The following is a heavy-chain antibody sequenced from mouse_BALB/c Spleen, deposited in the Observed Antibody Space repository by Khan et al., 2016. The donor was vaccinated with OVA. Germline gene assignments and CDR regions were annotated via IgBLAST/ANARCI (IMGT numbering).Heavy chain of an antibody. D-gene: IGHD1-1*01. CDR3: ARGNYYGYAMDD. CDR1: GYSITSNYA. CDR2: ISYSGTT. J-gene: IGHJ4*01. Sequence: QLQESGPGLVKPSQSLSLTCTVTGYSITSNYAWNWIRQFPGNKLEWMGYISYSGTTSYNPSLKSRISITRDTSKNQFFLQLNSVTTEDTATYYCARGNYYGYAMDDWGQGTSVTVSS. V-gene: IGHV3-2*02.